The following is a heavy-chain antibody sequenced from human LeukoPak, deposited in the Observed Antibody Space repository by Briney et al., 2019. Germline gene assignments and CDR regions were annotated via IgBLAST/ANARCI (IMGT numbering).Heavy chain of an antibody. J-gene: IGHJ4*02. V-gene: IGHV3-48*03. CDR2: ISSSGSTI. CDR3: ARDSFPYYYDSSGYPNAFDY. CDR1: GFTFSSYE. D-gene: IGHD3-22*01. Sequence: GGSLRLSCAASGFTFSSYEMNWVRQAPGKGLEWVSYISSSGSTIYYADSVKGRFTISRDNAKSSLYLQMNSLRAEDTAVYYCARDSFPYYYDSSGYPNAFDYWGQGTLVTVSS.